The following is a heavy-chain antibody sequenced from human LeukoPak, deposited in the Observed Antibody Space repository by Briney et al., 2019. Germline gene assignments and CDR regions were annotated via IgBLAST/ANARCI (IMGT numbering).Heavy chain of an antibody. Sequence: SETLSVTCTVSGGSINSYYWSWIRQPRGKGLEWIGYIYYSGSTNYNPSLKSRVTISVDTSKNQFSLKLSSVTAADTAVYYCARRYCSGGSCYSAPFDYWGQGTLVTVSS. D-gene: IGHD2-15*01. J-gene: IGHJ4*02. CDR1: GGSINSYY. CDR3: ARRYCSGGSCYSAPFDY. V-gene: IGHV4-59*08. CDR2: IYYSGST.